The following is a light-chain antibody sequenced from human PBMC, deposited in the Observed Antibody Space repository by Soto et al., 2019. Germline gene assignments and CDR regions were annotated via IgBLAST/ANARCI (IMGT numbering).Light chain of an antibody. Sequence: QSALTQPASVSGSPGQSITISCTGTGNDVGGYNYVSWYQQHPGKAPKLMIFDVSNRPSGVSNRFSGSKSGKTASLTISGLQAEDEADYYCSSYTSSSTSFGGGTKLTVL. CDR1: GNDVGGYNY. CDR2: DVS. CDR3: SSYTSSSTS. J-gene: IGLJ2*01. V-gene: IGLV2-14*01.